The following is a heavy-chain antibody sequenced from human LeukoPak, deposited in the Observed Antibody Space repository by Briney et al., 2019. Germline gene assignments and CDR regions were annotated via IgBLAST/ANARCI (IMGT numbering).Heavy chain of an antibody. V-gene: IGHV1-46*01. CDR2: IDPAGGGT. CDR3: ARARDGTTVTATPLDV. CDR1: GYTFTTYS. Sequence: ASVKVSCKASGYTFTTYSMHWVRQAPGRGLEWMGIIDPAGGGTTYTQKFQGRVTMTRDTSTTTVYMELSSLRSEDTAVYYCARARDGTTVTATPLDVWGQGTTVTVSS. D-gene: IGHD4-17*01. J-gene: IGHJ6*02.